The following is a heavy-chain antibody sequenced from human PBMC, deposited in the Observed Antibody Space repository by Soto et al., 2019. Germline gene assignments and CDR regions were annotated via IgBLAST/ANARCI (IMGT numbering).Heavy chain of an antibody. V-gene: IGHV3-23*01. J-gene: IGHJ4*02. Sequence: GGSLRLSCAASGFTASGFTFSSSAMSWVRQAPGKGLEWVSALDGSGGATYYADSVKGRFTVSRDNSKSTLYLQLNSLRAEDTAVYYCAKSFSSNWYDYFNYWGQGTLVTVSS. CDR3: AKSFSSNWYDYFNY. CDR2: LDGSGGAT. D-gene: IGHD6-13*01. CDR1: GFTFSSSA.